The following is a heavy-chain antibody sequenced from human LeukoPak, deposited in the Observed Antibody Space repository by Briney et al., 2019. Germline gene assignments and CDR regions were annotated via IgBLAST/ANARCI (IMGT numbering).Heavy chain of an antibody. Sequence: GGSLRLSCAASGFAISSYSMNWVRQAPGKGLEWLSSISNSRSFIYYADSVKGRFTVSRDSAKNSLSLQMNSLRAEDTAVYYCARDCYSSSWCWWGQGTLVTVSS. CDR2: ISNSRSFI. CDR1: GFAISSYS. D-gene: IGHD6-13*01. J-gene: IGHJ4*02. V-gene: IGHV3-21*01. CDR3: ARDCYSSSWCW.